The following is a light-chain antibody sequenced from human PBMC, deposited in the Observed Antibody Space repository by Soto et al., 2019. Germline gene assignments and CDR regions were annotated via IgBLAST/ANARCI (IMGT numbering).Light chain of an antibody. J-gene: IGKJ1*01. V-gene: IGKV3-20*01. Sequence: EIVVTQSPGTLSLSPGERATLSCRSRQSVSSSYLAWYQQKPGQAPRLLIYGASSRATGIPDRFSGSGSGTDFTLTISRLEPEDFGVYYCQQYGSSPTFGQGTKVEIK. CDR3: QQYGSSPT. CDR2: GAS. CDR1: QSVSSSY.